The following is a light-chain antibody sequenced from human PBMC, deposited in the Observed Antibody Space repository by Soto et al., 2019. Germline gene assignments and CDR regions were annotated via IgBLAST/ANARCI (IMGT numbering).Light chain of an antibody. CDR2: DVT. CDR1: SSDVGGYNS. V-gene: IGLV2-14*01. J-gene: IGLJ1*01. CDR3: SSYTSSSTLEV. Sequence: QSALTQPASVSGSPGQSITISCTGTSSDVGGYNSVSWYQQHPGKAPKLILYDVTDRPSGVSYRFSGSKSGNTASLTISGLQAADEADYYCSSYTSSSTLEVFGTGTKVTVL.